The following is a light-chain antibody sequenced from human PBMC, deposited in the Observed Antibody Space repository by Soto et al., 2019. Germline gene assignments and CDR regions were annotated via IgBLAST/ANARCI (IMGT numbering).Light chain of an antibody. J-gene: IGLJ2*01. Sequence: SYELTQPPSVSVSPGQTATITCSGDKLGDNYACWYQQKPGRSPVLVIYQDTKRPSGIPERFSGSNSGNTATLTITGTQAMDEADYYWQAWGSSVVFGGGTKLSVL. CDR1: KLGDNY. V-gene: IGLV3-1*01. CDR2: QDT. CDR3: QAWGSSVV.